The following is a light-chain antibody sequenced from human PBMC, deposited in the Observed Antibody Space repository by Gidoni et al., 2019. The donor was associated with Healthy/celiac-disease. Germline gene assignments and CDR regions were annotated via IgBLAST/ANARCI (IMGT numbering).Light chain of an antibody. CDR1: QSFLHSNGYNY. J-gene: IGKJ3*01. CDR3: MQALQTPFT. CDR2: LGS. Sequence: IVMTQSPLPPPVTPGEPASISFRSSQSFLHSNGYNYLDWYLQKPGQSPQLLIYLGSNRASGVPDRFSGGGSGTDFTLKISRVEAEDVGVYYCMQALQTPFTFGPGTKVDIK. V-gene: IGKV2-28*01.